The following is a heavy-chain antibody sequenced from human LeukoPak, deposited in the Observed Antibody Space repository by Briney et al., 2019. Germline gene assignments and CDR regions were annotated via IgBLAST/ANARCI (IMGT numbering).Heavy chain of an antibody. CDR2: IYYSGST. D-gene: IGHD2-15*01. J-gene: IGHJ5*01. Sequence: KSSETLSFTCTVSGGSISSYYWSWIRKPPGKGLDWIGCIYYSGSTEYNPSLKSRVTISVGTSTSQFSLLLSSVTAADTAVYYCARERESGGRGWFDSWGQGTLVTVSS. CDR3: ARERESGGRGWFDS. V-gene: IGHV4-59*01. CDR1: GGSISSYY.